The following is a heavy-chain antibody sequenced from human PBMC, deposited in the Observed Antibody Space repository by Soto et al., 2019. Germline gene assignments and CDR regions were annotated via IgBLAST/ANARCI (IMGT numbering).Heavy chain of an antibody. CDR3: ARGGSGWFFDY. Sequence: QVQLVQSGAEVKKPGSSVKVSCKASGGTFSSYTISWVRQAPEQGLKWRGRIIPILGIANYAQKFQGRVTITADKSTSTAYMELSSLRSEDTAVYYCARGGSGWFFDYWGQGTLVTVSS. D-gene: IGHD6-19*01. V-gene: IGHV1-69*02. J-gene: IGHJ4*02. CDR1: GGTFSSYT. CDR2: IIPILGIA.